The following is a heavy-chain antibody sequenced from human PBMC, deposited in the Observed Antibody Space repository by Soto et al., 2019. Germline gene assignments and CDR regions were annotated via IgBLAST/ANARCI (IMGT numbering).Heavy chain of an antibody. CDR2: VWYDGSNA. D-gene: IGHD6-6*01. CDR3: ARDPPTARASAMDV. CDR1: GFIFSNFG. Sequence: GGYLRLSCAASGFIFSNFGMHWVRQAPGKGLEWVGGVWYDGSNAVSADSVKGRFTISRDNSKNTVYLEMSSLRSEDTAVYYCARDPPTARASAMDVWGQGTTVTVSS. V-gene: IGHV3-33*01. J-gene: IGHJ6*02.